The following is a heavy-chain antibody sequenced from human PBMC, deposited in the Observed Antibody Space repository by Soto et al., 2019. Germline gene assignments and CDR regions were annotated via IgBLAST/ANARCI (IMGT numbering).Heavy chain of an antibody. J-gene: IGHJ4*02. CDR3: AKAPPDSSGFHYFDY. Sequence: GGSLRLSCAASGFTFSSYGMHWVRQAPGKGLEWVAVISYDGSNKYYADSVKGRFTISRDNSKNTLYLQMNSLRAEDTAVYYCAKAPPDSSGFHYFDYWGQGTLVTVS. V-gene: IGHV3-30*18. CDR1: GFTFSSYG. CDR2: ISYDGSNK. D-gene: IGHD6-19*01.